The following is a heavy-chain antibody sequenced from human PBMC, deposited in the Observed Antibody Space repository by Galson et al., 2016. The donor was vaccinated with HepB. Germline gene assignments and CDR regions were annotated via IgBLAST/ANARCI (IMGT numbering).Heavy chain of an antibody. Sequence: SLRLSCAASAFTFDDYTMHWVRQAPGKGLEWVSLISWDGGSLYYADSVEGRFTISRDNSKNSLYLQMNSLRTEDTALYYCAKEETSSDYYFDYWGQGTLVTVSS. D-gene: IGHD6-19*01. CDR2: ISWDGGSL. J-gene: IGHJ4*02. V-gene: IGHV3-43*01. CDR3: AKEETSSDYYFDY. CDR1: AFTFDDYT.